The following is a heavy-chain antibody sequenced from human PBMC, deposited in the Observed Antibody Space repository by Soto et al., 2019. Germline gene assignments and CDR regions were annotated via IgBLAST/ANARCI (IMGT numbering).Heavy chain of an antibody. Sequence: SETLSLTCAVSGYSISSGYYWGWIRQPPGKGLEWIGSIYHSGSTYYNPSLKSRVTISVDTSKNQFSLKLSSVTAADTAVYYCARDQLGATAFDYWGQGTLVTVYS. CDR3: ARDQLGATAFDY. V-gene: IGHV4-38-2*02. CDR1: GYSISSGYY. J-gene: IGHJ4*02. D-gene: IGHD1-26*01. CDR2: IYHSGST.